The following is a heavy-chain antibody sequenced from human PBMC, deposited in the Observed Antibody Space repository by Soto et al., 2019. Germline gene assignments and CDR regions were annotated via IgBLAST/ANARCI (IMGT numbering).Heavy chain of an antibody. CDR1: GYSFTSYW. D-gene: IGHD1-1*01. Sequence: PGESLKISCKGSGYSFTSYWIGWVRQMPGKGLEWMGIIYPGDSDTRYSPSFQGQVTISADKSISTAYLQWSSLKASDTAMYYCARHAETKGTVNYYYYYMDVWGKGTTVTVSS. V-gene: IGHV5-51*01. CDR3: ARHAETKGTVNYYYYYMDV. J-gene: IGHJ6*03. CDR2: IYPGDSDT.